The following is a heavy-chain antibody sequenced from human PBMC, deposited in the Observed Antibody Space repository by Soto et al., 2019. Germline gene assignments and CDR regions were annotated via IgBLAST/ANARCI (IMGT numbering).Heavy chain of an antibody. CDR1: GAPITTTKW. V-gene: IGHV4-4*02. J-gene: IGHJ6*02. D-gene: IGHD3-16*01. Sequence: QVQLQESGPGLVKPSETLSLTCTVSGAPITTTKWWAWVRLPPGKGLEWIGELSRGDERSSNPSLEGRCTMSVDKSNNHFSLTLTSVTASDTAIYFRATQTISYPWGVWGLGTSVTVSS. CDR3: ATQTISYPWGV. CDR2: LSRGDER.